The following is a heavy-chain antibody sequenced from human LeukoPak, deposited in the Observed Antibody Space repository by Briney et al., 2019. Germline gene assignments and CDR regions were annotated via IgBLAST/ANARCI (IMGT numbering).Heavy chain of an antibody. J-gene: IGHJ6*03. Sequence: SETLSLTCAVYGESFSDYYWNWIRQPPGKGLEWIGEINHSGSTNYNPSLKSRVTISVDTSKNQFSLKLSSVTAADTALYYCARLKVRSSSWCGNYYYYMDVWDKGTTVTISS. V-gene: IGHV4-34*01. CDR3: ARLKVRSSSWCGNYYYYMDV. CDR2: INHSGST. D-gene: IGHD6-13*01. CDR1: GESFSDYY.